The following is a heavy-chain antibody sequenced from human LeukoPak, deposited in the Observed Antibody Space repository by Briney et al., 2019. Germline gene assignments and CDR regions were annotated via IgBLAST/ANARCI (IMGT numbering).Heavy chain of an antibody. Sequence: GGSLRLSCAASGFTFSSYAISWVRQAPGKGLEWVSAISGSGGSTYYADSVKGRFTISRDNSKNTLYLQMNSLRAEDTAVYYCAKEKQWLVLISDAFDIWRQGTMVTVSS. D-gene: IGHD6-19*01. CDR2: ISGSGGST. CDR3: AKEKQWLVLISDAFDI. V-gene: IGHV3-23*01. CDR1: GFTFSSYA. J-gene: IGHJ3*02.